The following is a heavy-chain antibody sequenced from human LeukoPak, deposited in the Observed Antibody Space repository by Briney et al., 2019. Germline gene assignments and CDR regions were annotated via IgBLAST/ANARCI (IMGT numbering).Heavy chain of an antibody. CDR3: ARRSAAKDAFDI. V-gene: IGHV3-21*01. D-gene: IGHD6-25*01. CDR2: ISTSSSYI. Sequence: GGSLRLSCAASGFTFSGYNMNWVRQAPGKGLEWVSFISTSSSYIHYADSVKGRFTISRDNAKNSLFLQMNSLRAEDTAVYYCARRSAAKDAFDIWGQGTMVTVSS. CDR1: GFTFSGYN. J-gene: IGHJ3*02.